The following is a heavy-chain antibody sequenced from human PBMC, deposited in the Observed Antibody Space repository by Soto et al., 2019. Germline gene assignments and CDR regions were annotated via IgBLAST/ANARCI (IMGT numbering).Heavy chain of an antibody. V-gene: IGHV1-18*01. CDR3: ARVVRGAEAWSDP. Sequence: QVQLVQSGGEVKKPGASVKVSCKTSGYTFSNYGITWVRQAPGQPLEWLGWISLYSDGTNYAQKFQGRVSMTTDTSTNTAYMELRSLRSDDTAVYYCARVVRGAEAWSDPWGQGTLVTVSS. J-gene: IGHJ5*02. D-gene: IGHD2-2*01. CDR1: GYTFSNYG. CDR2: ISLYSDGT.